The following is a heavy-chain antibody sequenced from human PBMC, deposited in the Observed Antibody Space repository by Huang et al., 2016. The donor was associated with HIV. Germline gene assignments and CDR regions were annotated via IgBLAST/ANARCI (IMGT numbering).Heavy chain of an antibody. Sequence: QITLRESGPALVKPTQTLTLTCTFSGFSLTTTGVGVGWLRQPPGQALEWLAFIYSNGEGRYSPSLSSRLTITKDTSKNQVVLTMTNMDPVDTATYYCAHSTDASAATFYFDFWGQGTLVAVSS. D-gene: IGHD6-25*01. CDR3: AHSTDASAATFYFDF. V-gene: IGHV2-5*01. CDR1: GFSLTTTGVG. J-gene: IGHJ4*02. CDR2: IYSNGEG.